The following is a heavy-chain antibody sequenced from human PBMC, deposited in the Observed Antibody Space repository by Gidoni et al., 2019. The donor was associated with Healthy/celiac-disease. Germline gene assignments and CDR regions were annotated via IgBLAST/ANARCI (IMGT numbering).Heavy chain of an antibody. CDR2: IYYSGST. CDR3: ARHGPFYDSSGYYELDY. D-gene: IGHD3-22*01. V-gene: IGHV4-39*01. J-gene: IGHJ4*02. CDR1: GGSISSSSYY. Sequence: QLQLQESGPGLVKPSETLSLTCTVSGGSISSSSYYWGWIRPPPGKGQEWIGSIYYSGSTSYTPSLKSLVTISVDTSKNQFSLKLSSVTAADTAVYYCARHGPFYDSSGYYELDYWGQGTLVTVSS.